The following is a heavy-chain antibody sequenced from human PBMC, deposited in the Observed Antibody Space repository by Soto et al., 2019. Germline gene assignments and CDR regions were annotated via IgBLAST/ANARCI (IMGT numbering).Heavy chain of an antibody. J-gene: IGHJ3*02. D-gene: IGHD6-19*01. CDR1: GFIFSSFA. V-gene: IGHV3-30-3*01. CDR3: ARDFIGVAGDAFDI. Sequence: QVQLVESGGGVVQPGRSLRLSCAASGFIFSSFAMHWVRQAPGKGLGWVAVISYDGSKKYYADSVKGRFTISRDNLKNTLYLQMNSLRAGDTAVYYCARDFIGVAGDAFDIWGQGTMVTVSS. CDR2: ISYDGSKK.